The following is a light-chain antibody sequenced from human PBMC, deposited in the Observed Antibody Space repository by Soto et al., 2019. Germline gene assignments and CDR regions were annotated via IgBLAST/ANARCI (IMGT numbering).Light chain of an antibody. CDR3: SSYKSSITLVV. Sequence: QSALTQPASVSGSPGQSITISCTGTSSDVGGYNYVSWYQQHPGKAPKFMIYDVSNRPSGVSNRSSGSNYGNTVSLTISGLKAEDVADYYCSSYKSSITLVVLGGGTKLTVL. CDR1: SSDVGGYNY. V-gene: IGLV2-14*01. J-gene: IGLJ2*01. CDR2: DVS.